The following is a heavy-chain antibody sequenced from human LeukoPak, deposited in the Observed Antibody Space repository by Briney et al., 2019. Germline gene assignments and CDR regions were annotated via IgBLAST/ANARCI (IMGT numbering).Heavy chain of an antibody. J-gene: IGHJ1*01. CDR3: AKGLAYCGGDCYSNFQH. V-gene: IGHV3-30*18. CDR2: ISYDGSNK. Sequence: PGRSLRLSCAASGFTFSSYGMHWVRQAPGKGLEWVAVISYDGSNKYYADSVKGRFTISRDNSKNTLYLQMNSLRADDTAVYYCAKGLAYCGGDCYSNFQHWGQGTLVTVSS. D-gene: IGHD2-21*02. CDR1: GFTFSSYG.